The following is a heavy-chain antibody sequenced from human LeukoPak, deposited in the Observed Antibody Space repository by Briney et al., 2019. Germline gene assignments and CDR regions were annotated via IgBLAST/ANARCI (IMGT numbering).Heavy chain of an antibody. D-gene: IGHD1-7*01. CDR2: FDPEDGET. CDR1: VYTLTVLS. Sequence: ASVNVSCKVSVYTLTVLSMHWVRQAPGKGLEWMGGFDPEDGETIYAQKFQGRVTMTEDTSTGTAYMELSSLRSEDTAVYYCATTGRNWNYDYDWFDPWGQGTLVTVSS. CDR3: ATTGRNWNYDYDWFDP. J-gene: IGHJ5*02. V-gene: IGHV1-24*01.